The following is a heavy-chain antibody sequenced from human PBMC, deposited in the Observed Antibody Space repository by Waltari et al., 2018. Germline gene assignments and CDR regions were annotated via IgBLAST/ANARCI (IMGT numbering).Heavy chain of an antibody. CDR2: IYYSGST. D-gene: IGHD6-19*01. V-gene: IGHV4-39*01. J-gene: IGHJ4*02. CDR1: GGSISSSSYY. CDR3: ARLAPFSSGWYY. Sequence: QLQLQESGPGLVKPSETLSLTCTVSGGSISSSSYYWGWIRQPPGKGLEWIGSIYYSGSTYYNPSLKSRVTISVDTSKNQFSLKLSSVTAADTAVYYCARLAPFSSGWYYWGQGTLVTVSS.